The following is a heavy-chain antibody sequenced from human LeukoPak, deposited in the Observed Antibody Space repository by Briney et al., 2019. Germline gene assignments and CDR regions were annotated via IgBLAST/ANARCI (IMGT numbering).Heavy chain of an antibody. J-gene: IGHJ3*02. V-gene: IGHV4-34*01. CDR1: GFTFSSYA. D-gene: IGHD1-1*01. CDR2: INHSGST. CDR3: ARRNDRNAFDI. Sequence: GSLRLSCAASGFTFSSYAMSWIRQPPGKGLEWIGEINHSGSTNYNPSLKSRVTISVDTSKNQFSLKLSSVTAADTAVYYCARRNDRNAFDIWGQGTMVTVSS.